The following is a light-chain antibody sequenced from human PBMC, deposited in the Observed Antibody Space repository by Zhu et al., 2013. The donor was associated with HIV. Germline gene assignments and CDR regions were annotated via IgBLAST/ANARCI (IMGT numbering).Light chain of an antibody. Sequence: EIVLTQSPDTLSLSPGEGGTLSCGASQTLNGNYLAWYQVKPGQGPRLLIYGASTRATGIPARFSGSGSGTEFTLTISSLQSEDFAVYYCQQYGSSPPWTFGQGTKVEIK. CDR2: GAS. J-gene: IGKJ1*01. CDR3: QQYGSSPPWT. CDR1: QTLNGNY. V-gene: IGKV3-20*01.